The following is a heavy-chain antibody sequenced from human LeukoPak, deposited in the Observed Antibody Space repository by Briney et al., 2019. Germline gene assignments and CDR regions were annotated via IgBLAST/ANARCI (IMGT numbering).Heavy chain of an antibody. CDR2: ISGSGGST. J-gene: IGHJ4*02. D-gene: IGHD1-26*01. CDR1: GLTFSSYA. V-gene: IGHV3-23*01. Sequence: GGSLRLSCAASGLTFSSYAMSWVRQAPGKGLEWVSAISGSGGSTYYADSVKGRFTISRDNSKNTLYLQMNSLRAEDTAVYYCEKVKGGSYFDYWGQGTLVTVSS. CDR3: EKVKGGSYFDY.